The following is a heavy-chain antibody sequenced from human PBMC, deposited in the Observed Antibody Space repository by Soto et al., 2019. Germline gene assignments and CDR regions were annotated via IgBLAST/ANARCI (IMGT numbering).Heavy chain of an antibody. V-gene: IGHV1-46*01. J-gene: IGHJ6*02. CDR1: GYTFTSYY. CDR2: INPSGGST. CDR3: ARVDPIRGYSGYDLDYYYGMDV. Sequence: ASVKVSCKASGYTFTSYYMHWVRQAPGQGLEWMGIINPSGGSTSYAQKFQGRVTMTRDTSTSTVYMELSSLRSEDTAVYYCARVDPIRGYSGYDLDYYYGMDVWGQGTTVTVSS. D-gene: IGHD5-12*01.